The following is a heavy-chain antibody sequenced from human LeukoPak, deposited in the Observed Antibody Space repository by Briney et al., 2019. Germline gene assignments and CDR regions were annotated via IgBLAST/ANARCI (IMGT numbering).Heavy chain of an antibody. Sequence: NPGGSLRLSCAASGFTFSSYSMNWVRQAPGKGLEWVSSISSSSSYIYYADSVKGRFTISRDNAKNSLYLQMNSLRAEDTAVYYCARESGYYDGRGLSANWFDPWGQGTLVTVSS. V-gene: IGHV3-21*01. CDR2: ISSSSSYI. D-gene: IGHD3-22*01. J-gene: IGHJ5*02. CDR1: GFTFSSYS. CDR3: ARESGYYDGRGLSANWFDP.